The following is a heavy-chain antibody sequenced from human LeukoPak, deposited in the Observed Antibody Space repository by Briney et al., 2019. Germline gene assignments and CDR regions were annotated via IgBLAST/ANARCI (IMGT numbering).Heavy chain of an antibody. CDR2: INPNSGGT. D-gene: IGHD3-10*01. CDR3: ARDLPFFWGFGEPDAFDI. CDR1: GYTFTSYY. Sequence: ASVKVSCKASGYTFTSYYMHWVRQAPGQGLEWMGWINPNSGGTNYAQKFQGRVTMTRDTSISTAYMELSRLRSDDTAVYYCARDLPFFWGFGEPDAFDIWGQGTMVTVSS. J-gene: IGHJ3*02. V-gene: IGHV1-2*02.